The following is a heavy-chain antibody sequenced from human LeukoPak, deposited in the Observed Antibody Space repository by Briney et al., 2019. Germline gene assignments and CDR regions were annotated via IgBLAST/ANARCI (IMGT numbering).Heavy chain of an antibody. J-gene: IGHJ4*02. D-gene: IGHD4-17*01. V-gene: IGHV4-39*01. Sequence: SETLSLTCTVSGGSINSGDYYWGWIRQPPGKGLEWIGSIYYSGSTYYNPSLKSRVTISVDTSKNQFSLKLSSVTAADTAMYFCARQGYADFSSRPFDYWGQGTLVTVSS. CDR2: IYYSGST. CDR1: GGSINSGDYY. CDR3: ARQGYADFSSRPFDY.